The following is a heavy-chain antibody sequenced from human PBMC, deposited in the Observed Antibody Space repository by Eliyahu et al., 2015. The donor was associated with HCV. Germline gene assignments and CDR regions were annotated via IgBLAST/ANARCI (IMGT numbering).Heavy chain of an antibody. J-gene: IGHJ4*02. D-gene: IGHD2-21*01. CDR1: GYTFTDLS. CDR2: VNPNGGGT. Sequence: QVQLVQSGPEVKKPGASVKVSCQTSGYTFTDLSIHWVRRAPGQGLEWMGWVNPNGGGTHYAQKFRGRVTMTTDASISTAYMELDRLTSDDAGVYYCARAAYCSGETCSLPNLWGQGTLVTVHS. CDR3: ARAAYCSGETCSLPNL. V-gene: IGHV1-2*02.